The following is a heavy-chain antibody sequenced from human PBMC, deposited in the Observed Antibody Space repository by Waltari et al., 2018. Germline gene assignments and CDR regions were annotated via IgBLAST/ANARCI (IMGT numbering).Heavy chain of an antibody. CDR3: AKDSSGYYFDAFDI. D-gene: IGHD3-22*01. CDR2: IWYDGSNK. V-gene: IGHV3-30*18. J-gene: IGHJ3*02. CDR1: GFTFSSYG. Sequence: QVQLVESGGGVVQPGRSLRLSCAASGFTFSSYGMHWVRQAPGKGLEWVAVIWYDGSNKYYADSVKCRFTISRDNSKNTLYLQMNSLRAEDTAMYYCAKDSSGYYFDAFDIWGQGTMVIVSS.